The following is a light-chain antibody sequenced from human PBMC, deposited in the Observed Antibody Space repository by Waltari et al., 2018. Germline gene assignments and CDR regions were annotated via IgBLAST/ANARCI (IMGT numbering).Light chain of an antibody. CDR2: VNSDGSH. J-gene: IGLJ3*02. V-gene: IGLV4-69*01. Sequence: QLVLTQSPSASASLGASVKLTCTLSSGHTTNIIAWLQQKPEKGPRYLRKVNSDGSHNKGVGIPDRCSGSSSGAERYLTISSLQSEDEADYYCQTGGHGTWVFGGGTRLTVL. CDR1: SGHTTNI. CDR3: QTGGHGTWV.